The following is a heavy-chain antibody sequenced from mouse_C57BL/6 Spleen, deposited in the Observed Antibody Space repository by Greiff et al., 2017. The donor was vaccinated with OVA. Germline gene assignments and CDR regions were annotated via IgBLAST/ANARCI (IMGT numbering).Heavy chain of an antibody. D-gene: IGHD4-1*01. CDR2: INPGSGGT. CDR3: ARSWDGGYFDV. Sequence: QVQLQQSGAELVRPGTSVKVSCKASGYAFTNYLIEWVKQRPGQGLEWIGVINPGSGGTNYNEKFKGKATLTADKSSSTAYMQLSSLTSEDSAVYCCARSWDGGYFDVWGTGTTVTVSS. J-gene: IGHJ1*03. V-gene: IGHV1-54*01. CDR1: GYAFTNYL.